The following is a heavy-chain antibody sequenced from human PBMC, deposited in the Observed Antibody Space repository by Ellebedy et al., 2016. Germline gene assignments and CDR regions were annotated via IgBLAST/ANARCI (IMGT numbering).Heavy chain of an antibody. Sequence: GGSLRLXCAASGFTFSSYAMHWVRQAPGKGLEWVAVISYDGSNKYYADSVKGRFTISRDNSKNTLYLQMNSLRAEDTAVYYCARETKNRQYYDFWQRDYYGMDVWGQGTTVTVSS. D-gene: IGHD3-3*01. V-gene: IGHV3-30-3*01. CDR3: ARETKNRQYYDFWQRDYYGMDV. J-gene: IGHJ6*02. CDR1: GFTFSSYA. CDR2: ISYDGSNK.